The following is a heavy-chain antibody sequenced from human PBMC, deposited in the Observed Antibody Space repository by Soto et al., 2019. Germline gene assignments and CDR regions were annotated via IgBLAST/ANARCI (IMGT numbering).Heavy chain of an antibody. CDR3: ASGVVITAPFDY. Sequence: QVQLVQSGAEVKKPGSSVKVSCKASGGTFSSYAISWVRQAPGQGLEWMGGIIPIFGTANYAQKFQGRVKITADESTSTDYRELSSLRSEDTAVYYCASGVVITAPFDYWGQGTLVTVSS. CDR2: IIPIFGTA. V-gene: IGHV1-69*01. D-gene: IGHD3-3*01. J-gene: IGHJ4*02. CDR1: GGTFSSYA.